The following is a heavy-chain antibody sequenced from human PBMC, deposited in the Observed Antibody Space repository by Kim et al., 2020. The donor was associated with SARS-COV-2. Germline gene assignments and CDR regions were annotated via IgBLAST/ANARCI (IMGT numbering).Heavy chain of an antibody. J-gene: IGHJ6*02. Sequence: QKLQGRVTMTTDPSTSTAYMELRSLRSDDTAVYYCARSIVGATSLHGMDVWGQGTTVTVSS. V-gene: IGHV1-18*01. D-gene: IGHD1-26*01. CDR3: ARSIVGATSLHGMDV.